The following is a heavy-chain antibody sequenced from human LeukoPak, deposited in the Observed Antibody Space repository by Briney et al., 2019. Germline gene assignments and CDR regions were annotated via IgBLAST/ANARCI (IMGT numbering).Heavy chain of an antibody. D-gene: IGHD4-23*01. V-gene: IGHV1-2*02. Sequence: GASVKVSCKASGYTFTGYYMHWVRQAPGQGLEWMGWINPNSGGTNYAQKFQGRVTMTRDTSTSTVYMELSSLRSEDTAVYYCARDRVVTPNDAFDIWGQGTMVTVSS. J-gene: IGHJ3*02. CDR2: INPNSGGT. CDR1: GYTFTGYY. CDR3: ARDRVVTPNDAFDI.